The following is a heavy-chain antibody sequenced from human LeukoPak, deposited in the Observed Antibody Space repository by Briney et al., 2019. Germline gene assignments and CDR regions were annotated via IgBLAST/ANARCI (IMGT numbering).Heavy chain of an antibody. D-gene: IGHD3-9*01. J-gene: IGHJ3*02. Sequence: GGSLRLSCVASGFMFSESWMNWVRQAPGKGLEWVANIKEDGSEKNYVDSVKGRFTISRDNAKNSLYLQMNSLRGEDTAVYYCARAVYDILAGYYNPDAFDIWGQGTMVTVSS. CDR3: ARAVYDILAGYYNPDAFDI. CDR2: IKEDGSEK. V-gene: IGHV3-7*01. CDR1: GFMFSESW.